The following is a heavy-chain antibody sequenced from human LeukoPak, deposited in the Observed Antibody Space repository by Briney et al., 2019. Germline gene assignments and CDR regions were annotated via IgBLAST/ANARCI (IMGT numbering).Heavy chain of an antibody. CDR1: SFTFSSYW. V-gene: IGHV3-7*01. CDR2: IKHDGTAK. Sequence: GGSLRLSCAASSFTFSSYWMTWVRQAPGKGLEWVANIKHDGTAKHYVDSLRGGFTTSRDNAKNSPYLQMNSLRAEDTAVYYCGREGYSSAWDYWGQGTLVTVSS. J-gene: IGHJ4*02. D-gene: IGHD6-25*01. CDR3: GREGYSSAWDY.